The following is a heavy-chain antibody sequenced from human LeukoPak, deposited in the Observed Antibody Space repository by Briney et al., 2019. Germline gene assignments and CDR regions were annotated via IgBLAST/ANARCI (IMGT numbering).Heavy chain of an antibody. J-gene: IGHJ5*02. CDR1: GFTFSSYG. CDR3: AKEATVTPGNVNWFDP. V-gene: IGHV3-23*01. CDR2: ISGSGGST. D-gene: IGHD4-17*01. Sequence: GGSLRLSCAASGFTFSSYGMSWVRQAPGKGLEWVSAISGSGGSTYYADSVKGRFTISRHNSKNTLYLQMNSLRAEDTAVYYCAKEATVTPGNVNWFDPWGQGTLVTVSS.